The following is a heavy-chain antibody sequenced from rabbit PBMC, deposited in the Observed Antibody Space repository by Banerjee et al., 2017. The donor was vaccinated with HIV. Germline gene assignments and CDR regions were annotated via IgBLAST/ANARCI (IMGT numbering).Heavy chain of an antibody. J-gene: IGHJ3*01. D-gene: IGHD6-1*01. V-gene: IGHV1S40*01. CDR3: ARDGGGTSAAYDRLDL. Sequence: QSLEESGGDLVKPGASLTLTCTASGIDFSTYYYYMCWVRQAPGKGLEWIACIYTSSRSTYYASWAKGRFTVSKTSSTTVTLQMTSLTAADTATYFCARDGGGTSAAYDRLDLWGQGTLVTVS. CDR2: IYTSSRST. CDR1: GIDFSTYYY.